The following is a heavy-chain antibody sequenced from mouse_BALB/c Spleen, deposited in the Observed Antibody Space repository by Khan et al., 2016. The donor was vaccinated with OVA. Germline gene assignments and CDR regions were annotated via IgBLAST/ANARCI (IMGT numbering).Heavy chain of an antibody. J-gene: IGHJ1*01. CDR3: TRDGNYARWYFDV. D-gene: IGHD2-1*01. Sequence: EVELVESGGGLVKPGGSLKLCCAASGFSFSSYTMSWVRQTPETRLEWVATISSGSSYTYYPDSVKGRFTISRHNAKNSLCLRMSSLKSEDTAMYYRTRDGNYARWYFDVWGARTTVTVSS. V-gene: IGHV5-6-4*01. CDR2: ISSGSSYT. CDR1: GFSFSSYT.